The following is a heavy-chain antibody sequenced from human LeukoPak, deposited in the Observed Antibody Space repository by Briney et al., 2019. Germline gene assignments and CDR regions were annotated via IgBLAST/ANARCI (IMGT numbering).Heavy chain of an antibody. V-gene: IGHV4-30-4*08. D-gene: IGHD3-10*01. CDR2: IYYTGNT. Sequence: SESLSLTCTVSGPSISSGDSYWGRIRQTPGKGLEWTGHIYYTGNTNYTPSLKSRVTISLDRSKNQLSMKLSSGTAADTAVYQCARDSRDDSGGVYFDFWGRGTLVTVSS. CDR1: GPSISSGDSY. CDR3: ARDSRDDSGGVYFDF. J-gene: IGHJ2*01.